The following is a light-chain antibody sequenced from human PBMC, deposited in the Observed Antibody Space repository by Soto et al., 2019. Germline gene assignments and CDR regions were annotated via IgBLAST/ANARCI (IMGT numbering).Light chain of an antibody. J-gene: IGKJ5*01. Sequence: EILLTQSPGTLSLSPGESVTLSCRASQLFSSNLAWYQHKPGQAPRLLIYGVSTRDTGVPDRFSGSASGTEFTLTISSLQSEDFAVYYCQQYNNWPRTFGQGTRLEIK. V-gene: IGKV3-15*01. CDR2: GVS. CDR1: QLFSSN. CDR3: QQYNNWPRT.